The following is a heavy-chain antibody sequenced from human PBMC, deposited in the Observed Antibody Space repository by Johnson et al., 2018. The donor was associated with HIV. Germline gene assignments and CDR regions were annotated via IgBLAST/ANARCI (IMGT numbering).Heavy chain of an antibody. D-gene: IGHD3-3*01. CDR3: AIVGIFGVAPDDAFDI. J-gene: IGHJ3*02. V-gene: IGHV3-23*04. Sequence: VQLVESGGGLVQPGGSLRLSCAASGFTFSSFAMRWVRQAPGKGLEWVSAISGSGGSTYYADSVKGRFTISRDNSKNTLYLQMNSLRAEDTAVYYCAIVGIFGVAPDDAFDIWGQGTMVTVSS. CDR2: ISGSGGST. CDR1: GFTFSSFA.